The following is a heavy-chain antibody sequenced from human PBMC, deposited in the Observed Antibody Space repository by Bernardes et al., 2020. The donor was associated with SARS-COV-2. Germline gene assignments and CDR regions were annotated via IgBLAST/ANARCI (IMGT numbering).Heavy chain of an antibody. Sequence: SETLSLTCTVSGPLTNSYWSWIRQSAGKGLECLGRLYSNGGTNYHPSVKNRVIMSLDTSKNQFYLKLNSVTAADTAIYYCARSITNKWLPGIFDSWGQGILVTVSS. CDR2: LYSNGGT. J-gene: IGHJ4*02. V-gene: IGHV4-4*07. CDR1: GPLTNSY. D-gene: IGHD6-19*01. CDR3: ARSITNKWLPGIFDS.